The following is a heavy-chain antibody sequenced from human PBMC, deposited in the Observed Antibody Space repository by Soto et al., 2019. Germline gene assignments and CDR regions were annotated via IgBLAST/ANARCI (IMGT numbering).Heavy chain of an antibody. CDR3: ARAVYGGYYDY. Sequence: EVQLVESGGGLVQPGGSLRLSCAASGFTFSSYEMKWVRQAPGKGLYWVAYISSSGSTIYYADSVKGRFTISRDNAKNSLYLQMNSLRAEVTAVYYCARAVYGGYYDYWGQGTLVTVSS. CDR1: GFTFSSYE. J-gene: IGHJ4*02. D-gene: IGHD3-22*01. V-gene: IGHV3-48*03. CDR2: ISSSGSTI.